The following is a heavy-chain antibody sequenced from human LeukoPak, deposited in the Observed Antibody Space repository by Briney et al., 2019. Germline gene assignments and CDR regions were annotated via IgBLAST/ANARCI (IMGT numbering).Heavy chain of an antibody. Sequence: GGSLRLSCTASGFTFSSYSMNWVRQAPRKRLEWISYISRSSGAIYYADSVKGRFTISRDNAENSLYLRMSSLRAVDTAVYFCARGQLDSYNPFDYWGQGILVTVSS. CDR1: GFTFSSYS. V-gene: IGHV3-48*01. J-gene: IGHJ4*02. CDR2: ISRSSGAI. D-gene: IGHD1-1*01. CDR3: ARGQLDSYNPFDY.